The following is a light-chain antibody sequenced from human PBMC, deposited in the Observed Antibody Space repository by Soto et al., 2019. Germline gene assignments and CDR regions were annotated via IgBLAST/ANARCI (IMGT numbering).Light chain of an antibody. CDR3: QPQRT. V-gene: IGKV3-20*01. CDR2: GAS. Sequence: EMVLWQSPGTLSLSPGEKATLSCRASQSDSRSYLAWYQQKPGQAPRLLIYGASSRSTGIPDRFSGSGSGTDFTHTISRLERKDFAGYDSQPQRTFGQGTKLEI. J-gene: IGKJ2*01. CDR1: QSDSRSY.